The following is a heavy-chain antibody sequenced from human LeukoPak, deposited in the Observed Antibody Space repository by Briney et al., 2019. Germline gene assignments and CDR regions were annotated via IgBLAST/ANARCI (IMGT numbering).Heavy chain of an antibody. CDR3: ARLGCTGGSCYSGH. D-gene: IGHD2-15*01. J-gene: IGHJ4*02. CDR2: IYFNGRT. CDR1: GGSITSSSYY. Sequence: SETLSLTCTVSGGSITSSSYYWGWIRQPPGKGLEWIGTIYFNGRTYYNPSLKSRVTMSVDTSKNQLSLQLRSVTAADTAVYYCARLGCTGGSCYSGHWGQGTLVTVSS. V-gene: IGHV4-39*01.